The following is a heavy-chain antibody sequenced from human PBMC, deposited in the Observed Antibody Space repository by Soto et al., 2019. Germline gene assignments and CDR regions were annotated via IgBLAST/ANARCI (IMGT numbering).Heavy chain of an antibody. CDR3: ARVTRGSGDWFDP. J-gene: IGHJ5*02. D-gene: IGHD6-19*01. V-gene: IGHV1-18*01. Sequence: ASVKVSCKSSSETFASYDITWVRQAPGQGLEWMGWISTYNGNTKYAQNVQGRVSMTTDTSTSTAYMELRSLKSDDTAVYYCARVTRGSGDWFDPGAREPWSQSPQ. CDR2: ISTYNGNT. CDR1: SETFASYD.